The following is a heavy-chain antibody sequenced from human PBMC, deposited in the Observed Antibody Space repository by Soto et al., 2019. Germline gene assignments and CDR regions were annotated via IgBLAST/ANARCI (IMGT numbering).Heavy chain of an antibody. CDR3: ASTGEAPAGDESGRGDAFDI. J-gene: IGHJ3*02. CDR1: GGTFSRYG. CDR2: IIPVSGTA. D-gene: IGHD1-26*01. Sequence: ASVKVSCKASGGTFSRYGFIWVRQVPGQGLEWMGGIIPVSGTANYAVKFQGRVTITVDRVTSTGYMELTSLRSEDTAVYFCASTGEAPAGDESGRGDAFDIWGQGTKVTVSS. V-gene: IGHV1-69*06.